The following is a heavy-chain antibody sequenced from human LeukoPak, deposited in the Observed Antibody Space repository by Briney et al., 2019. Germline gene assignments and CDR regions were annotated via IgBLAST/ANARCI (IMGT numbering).Heavy chain of an antibody. CDR1: GGSISTYY. CDR3: AREPYCSSTSCHGGDDAFDI. Sequence: SETLSLTCTVSGGSISTYYWSWIRKPPGKGLEWIGHIYNSGSTNYSPSLKSRVTISVDTSKNQFSLKLSSVTAADTAVYYCAREPYCSSTSCHGGDDAFDIWGQGTMVTVSS. D-gene: IGHD2-2*01. V-gene: IGHV4-4*08. J-gene: IGHJ3*02. CDR2: IYNSGST.